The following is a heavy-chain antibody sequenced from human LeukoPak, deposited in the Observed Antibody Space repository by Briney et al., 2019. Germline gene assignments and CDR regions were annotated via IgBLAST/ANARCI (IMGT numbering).Heavy chain of an antibody. Sequence: GGSLRLSCAASGFSVSSNYMTWVRQAPGKGLEWVSVIYSGGSTYYTDSVKGRFTISRHNSKNTLYLQMNSLRPEDTAVYYCARVVAAAGQTFDYWGQGTLVTVSS. D-gene: IGHD6-13*01. V-gene: IGHV3-53*04. J-gene: IGHJ4*02. CDR3: ARVVAAAGQTFDY. CDR2: IYSGGST. CDR1: GFSVSSNY.